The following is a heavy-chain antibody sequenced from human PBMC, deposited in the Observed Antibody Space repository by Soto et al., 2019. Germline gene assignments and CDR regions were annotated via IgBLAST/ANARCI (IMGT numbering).Heavy chain of an antibody. J-gene: IGHJ4*02. V-gene: IGHV3-9*01. CDR2: ISWNSASM. Sequence: GGSLRLSCAASGFTFDDYAMHWVRQAPVKGLEWVSGISWNSASMDYEDSVKDRFSISRDNAENSLYLQMNILKIEDTAFYYCARSFSDSYYDLDFWGQGTLVTVSS. CDR3: ARSFSDSYYDLDF. D-gene: IGHD1-26*01. CDR1: GFTFDDYA.